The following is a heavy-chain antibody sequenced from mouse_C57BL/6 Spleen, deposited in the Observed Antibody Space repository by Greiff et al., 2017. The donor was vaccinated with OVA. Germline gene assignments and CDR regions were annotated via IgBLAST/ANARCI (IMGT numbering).Heavy chain of an antibody. V-gene: IGHV3-6*01. D-gene: IGHD2-5*01. J-gene: IGHJ3*01. CDR3: AYYSNYVWFAY. CDR1: GYSITSGYY. Sequence: ESGPGLVKPSQSLSLTCSVTGYSITSGYYWNWIRQFPGNKLEWMGYISYDGSNNYNPSLKNRISITRDTSKNQFFLKLNSVTTEDTATYYCAYYSNYVWFAYWGQGTLVTVSA. CDR2: ISYDGSN.